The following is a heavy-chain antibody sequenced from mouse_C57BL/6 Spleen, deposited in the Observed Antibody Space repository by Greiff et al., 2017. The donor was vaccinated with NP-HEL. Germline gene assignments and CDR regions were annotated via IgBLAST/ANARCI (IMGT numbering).Heavy chain of an antibody. J-gene: IGHJ4*01. D-gene: IGHD1-1*01. V-gene: IGHV5-12*01. CDR2: ISNGGGSN. CDR3: ARAGYGSSYAMDY. Sequence: EVQVVESGGGLVQPGGSLKLSCAASGFTFSDYYMYWVRQTPEKRLEWVAYISNGGGSNYYPDTVKGRFTISRDTAKNTLYLQMSRLKSEDTAMYYCARAGYGSSYAMDYWGQGTSVTVSS. CDR1: GFTFSDYY.